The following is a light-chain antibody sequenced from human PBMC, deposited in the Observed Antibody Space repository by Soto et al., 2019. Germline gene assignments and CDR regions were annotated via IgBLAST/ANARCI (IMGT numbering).Light chain of an antibody. CDR1: QSVATN. J-gene: IGKJ4*01. CDR3: QHYHDWSFT. Sequence: EIVLTQSPAILSVSPGERVTLSCGASQSVATNLAWYQQKPGQAPRLLIYGASSRASGIPARFSGSGSGAEFTLTISGLQSEDFVVYYCQHYHDWSFTFGGGTKVDIK. CDR2: GAS. V-gene: IGKV3-15*01.